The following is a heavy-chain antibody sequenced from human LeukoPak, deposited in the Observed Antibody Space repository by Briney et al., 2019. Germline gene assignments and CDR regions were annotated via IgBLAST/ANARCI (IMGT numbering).Heavy chain of an antibody. D-gene: IGHD1-26*01. CDR1: GFTFSSYA. CDR3: ARDHRVAGATGSSDY. V-gene: IGHV3-7*01. CDR2: IKQDGSEK. Sequence: GGSLRLSCAASGFTFSSYAMHWVRQAPGKGLEWVANIKQDGSEKHYVDSVKGRFTISRDNAKNSLYLQMNSLRAEDTAVYYCARDHRVAGATGSSDYWGQGTLVTVSS. J-gene: IGHJ4*02.